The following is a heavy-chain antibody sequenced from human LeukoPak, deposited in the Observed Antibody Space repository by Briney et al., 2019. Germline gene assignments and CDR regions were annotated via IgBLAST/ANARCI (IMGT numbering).Heavy chain of an antibody. J-gene: IGHJ5*02. CDR3: ARGRGYDILTGYYRNWFDP. Sequence: GASVKGSCKASGYTFTSYDINWVRQATEQGLEWMGWMNPNSGNTGYAQKFQGRVTMTRNTSISTAYMELSSLRSEDTAVYYCARGRGYDILTGYYRNWFDPWGQGTLVTVSS. CDR1: GYTFTSYD. V-gene: IGHV1-8*01. CDR2: MNPNSGNT. D-gene: IGHD3-9*01.